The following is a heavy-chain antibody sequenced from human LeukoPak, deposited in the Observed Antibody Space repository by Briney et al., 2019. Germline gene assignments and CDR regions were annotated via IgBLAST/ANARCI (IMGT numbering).Heavy chain of an antibody. CDR1: GGSVSSASYY. D-gene: IGHD3-22*01. J-gene: IGHJ4*02. CDR3: AGGYSSGWTAGLDF. Sequence: SQTLSLTCTVSGGSVSSASYYWSWVRQPAGKGLEWIGLIYMSGSTNYNPSLKSRVTISVDTSKNQFSLQLSSLTAADTAVYYCAGGYSSGWTAGLDFWGQGTLVSVSS. CDR2: IYMSGST. V-gene: IGHV4-61*02.